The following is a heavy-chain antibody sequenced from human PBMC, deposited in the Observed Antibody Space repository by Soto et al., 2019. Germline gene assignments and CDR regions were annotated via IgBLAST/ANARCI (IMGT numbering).Heavy chain of an antibody. CDR3: PRAGAYCGGDCYGSDY. CDR1: GFTFSSYS. CDR2: ISSSSSYI. Sequence: GGSLRLSCAASGFTFSSYSMNWVRQAPGKGLEWVSSISSSSSYIYYADSVKGRFTISRDNAKNSLYLQMNSLRAEDTAVYYCPRAGAYCGGDCYGSDYWGQGTLVTLSS. D-gene: IGHD2-21*01. J-gene: IGHJ4*02. V-gene: IGHV3-21*01.